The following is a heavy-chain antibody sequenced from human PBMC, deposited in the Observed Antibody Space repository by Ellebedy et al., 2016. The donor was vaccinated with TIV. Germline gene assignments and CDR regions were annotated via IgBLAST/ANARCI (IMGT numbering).Heavy chain of an antibody. CDR2: IYHNGGT. Sequence: MPSETLSLTCAVSGFSISGIYWWNWVRQPPGKGLDWIGEIYHNGGTNYNPSLKSRVTISVDTSKNQFSLKLSSVTAADTAVYYCARRSVAGGIDYWGQGTLVTVSS. J-gene: IGHJ4*02. V-gene: IGHV4-4*02. D-gene: IGHD6-19*01. CDR3: ARRSVAGGIDY. CDR1: GFSISGIYW.